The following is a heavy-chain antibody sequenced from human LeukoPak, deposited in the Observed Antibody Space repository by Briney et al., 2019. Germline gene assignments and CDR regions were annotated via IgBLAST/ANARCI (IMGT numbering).Heavy chain of an antibody. Sequence: PGGSLRLSCAASGFTFSSYGMHWVRQAPGKGLEWVAVISYDGSNKYYADSVKGRFTISRDNSKNTLYLQMNSLRAGDTAVYYCAKDYDVVVPAAWGANYYFDYWGQGTLVTVSS. CDR3: AKDYDVVVPAAWGANYYFDY. D-gene: IGHD2-2*01. J-gene: IGHJ4*02. V-gene: IGHV3-30*18. CDR2: ISYDGSNK. CDR1: GFTFSSYG.